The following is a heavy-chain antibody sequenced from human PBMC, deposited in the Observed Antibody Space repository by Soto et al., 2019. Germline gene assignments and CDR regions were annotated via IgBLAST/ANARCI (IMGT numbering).Heavy chain of an antibody. CDR3: AKRTVGWYFDL. J-gene: IGHJ2*01. CDR2: ISGSGGST. V-gene: IGHV3-23*01. D-gene: IGHD4-17*01. CDR1: GFTFSSYA. Sequence: EVQLLESGGGLVQPGGSLRLSCAASGFTFSSYAMNWVRQAPGKRLEWVSVISGSGGSTYYADAVKGRFTISRDNSKNTLYLQMNSLRAEDTAVYYCAKRTVGWYFDLWGRGTLVTVSS.